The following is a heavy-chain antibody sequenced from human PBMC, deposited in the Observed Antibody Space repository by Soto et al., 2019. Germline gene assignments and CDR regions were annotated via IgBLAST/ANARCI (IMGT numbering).Heavy chain of an antibody. D-gene: IGHD3-3*01. J-gene: IGHJ6*02. CDR2: ISYSGST. V-gene: IGHV4-30-4*01. Sequence: PSETLSLTCTVSGGSISSGDYYWSWIRQPPGKGLEWIGYISYSGSTHYSPSLKSRVSITVDTSKNQFSLNLASVSAEDTAVYYCARTSLTIFGPSNDYYGIGVRGLGTTGTVS. CDR3: ARTSLTIFGPSNDYYGIGV. CDR1: GGSISSGDYY.